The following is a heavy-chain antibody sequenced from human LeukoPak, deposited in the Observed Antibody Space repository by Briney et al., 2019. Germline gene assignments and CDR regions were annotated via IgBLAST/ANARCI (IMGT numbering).Heavy chain of an antibody. CDR2: IYPSDGST. Sequence: ASVKVSCKASGYTFTSYFMHWVRQAPGQGLEWMGIIYPSDGSTTYAQDFQGRVTMTRDTSTSTVYMELSSLRSEDTAVYYCARDYKIPQQYCSITSCYLFDYWGQGTLVTVSS. CDR1: GYTFTSYF. J-gene: IGHJ4*02. V-gene: IGHV1-46*01. CDR3: ARDYKIPQQYCSITSCYLFDY. D-gene: IGHD2-2*01.